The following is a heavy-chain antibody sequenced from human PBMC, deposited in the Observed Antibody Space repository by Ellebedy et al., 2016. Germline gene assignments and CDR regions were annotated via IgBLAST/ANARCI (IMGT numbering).Heavy chain of an antibody. D-gene: IGHD1-14*01. Sequence: ASVKVSXXASGFAFTAYYLHWVRQAPGQRLEWMGWINAGNGNTKYSQKFQGRVTITRDTSASTAYMELSSLRSEDTAVYYCARGLSEDYNWFDPWGQGTLVTVSS. V-gene: IGHV1-3*01. CDR3: ARGLSEDYNWFDP. CDR2: INAGNGNT. CDR1: GFAFTAYY. J-gene: IGHJ5*02.